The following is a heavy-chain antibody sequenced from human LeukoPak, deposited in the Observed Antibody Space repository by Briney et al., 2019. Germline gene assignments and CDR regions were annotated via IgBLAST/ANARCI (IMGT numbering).Heavy chain of an antibody. V-gene: IGHV4-38-2*02. D-gene: IGHD1-7*01. CDR3: ARDSNYNWNYWFDP. J-gene: IGHJ5*02. Sequence: PSETLSLTCTVSGYSISSGYYWGWIRQPPGKGLEWIGSIYHSGSTYYNPSLKSRVTISVDTSKNQFSLKLSSVTAADTAVYYCARDSNYNWNYWFDPWGQGTLVTVSS. CDR1: GYSISSGYY. CDR2: IYHSGST.